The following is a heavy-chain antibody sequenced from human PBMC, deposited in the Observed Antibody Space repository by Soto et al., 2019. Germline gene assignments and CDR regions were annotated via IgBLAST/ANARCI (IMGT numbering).Heavy chain of an antibody. Sequence: VASVKVSCKASGYTFTSYGISWVRQAPGQGLEWMGWISAYNGNTNYAQKLQGRVTMTTDTSTSTAYMELRSLRSDDTAVYYCARGLYYYDSSGYYPFGYWGQGTLVTVS. D-gene: IGHD3-22*01. CDR3: ARGLYYYDSSGYYPFGY. V-gene: IGHV1-18*01. J-gene: IGHJ4*02. CDR2: ISAYNGNT. CDR1: GYTFTSYG.